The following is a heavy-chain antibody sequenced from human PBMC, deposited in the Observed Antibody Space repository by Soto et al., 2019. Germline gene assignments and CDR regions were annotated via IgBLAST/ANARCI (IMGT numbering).Heavy chain of an antibody. CDR3: ARQEYGDYVFLDY. CDR1: GVSISNDVYY. J-gene: IGHJ4*02. CDR2: IYYTGST. D-gene: IGHD4-17*01. V-gene: IGHV4-31*03. Sequence: QVQLQESGPGLVKPSQTLSLTCTVSGVSISNDVYYWTWIRQYPGKGLEWVGYIYYTGSTYYNPSPTSRFMMSADTSKKQFSLKLSSVTAADTAVYYCARQEYGDYVFLDYWGQGTLVTVSS.